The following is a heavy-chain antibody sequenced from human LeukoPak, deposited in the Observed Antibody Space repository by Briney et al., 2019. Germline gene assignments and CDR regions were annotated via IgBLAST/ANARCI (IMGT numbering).Heavy chain of an antibody. CDR3: ARGLVDYYYYYGMDV. D-gene: IGHD3/OR15-3a*01. CDR2: INHSGST. Sequence: PSETLSLTCAVYGGSFSGYYWSRLRQPPGKGLEWIGEINHSGSTNYNPSLKSRVTISVDTSKNQFSLKLSSVTAADTAVYYCARGLVDYYYYYGMDVWGQGTTVTVSS. J-gene: IGHJ6*02. V-gene: IGHV4-34*01. CDR1: GGSFSGYY.